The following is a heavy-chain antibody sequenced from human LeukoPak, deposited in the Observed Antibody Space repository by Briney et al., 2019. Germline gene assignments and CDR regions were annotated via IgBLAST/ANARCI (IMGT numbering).Heavy chain of an antibody. CDR3: AREGVEMATITFGY. CDR2: LRYDGSNK. D-gene: IGHD5-24*01. V-gene: IGHV3-30*02. Sequence: PGGSLRLSCAASGFTFSTYGMHWVRQAPGKGLEWVSFLRYDGSNKYYADSVKGRFTISRDNAKNSLYLQMNSLRAEDTAVYYCAREGVEMATITFGYWGQGTLVTVSS. CDR1: GFTFSTYG. J-gene: IGHJ4*02.